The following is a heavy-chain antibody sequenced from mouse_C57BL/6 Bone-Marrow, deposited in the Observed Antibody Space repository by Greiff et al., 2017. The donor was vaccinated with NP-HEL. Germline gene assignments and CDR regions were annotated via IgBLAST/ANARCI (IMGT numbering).Heavy chain of an antibody. CDR3: ARFTTVLDY. CDR1: GYTFTSYG. V-gene: IGHV1-81*01. D-gene: IGHD1-1*01. Sequence: QVQLQQSGAELARPGASVKLSCMASGYTFTSYGISWVKQRTGQGLEWIGEIYPRSGNTYYNEKFKGKATLTADKSSSTAYMELRSLTSEDSAVYFCARFTTVLDYWGQGTTLTVSS. J-gene: IGHJ2*01. CDR2: IYPRSGNT.